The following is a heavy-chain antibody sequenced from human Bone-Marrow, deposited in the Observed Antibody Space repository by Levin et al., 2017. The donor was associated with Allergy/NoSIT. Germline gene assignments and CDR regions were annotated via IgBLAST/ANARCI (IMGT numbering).Heavy chain of an antibody. CDR3: TTDYYYDTTQAK. CDR2: IKSKTDGGTT. D-gene: IGHD3-9*01. Sequence: GGSLRLSCAASGFTFSNAWMSWVRQAPGKGLEWVGRIKSKTDGGTTDYAAPVKGRFTISRDDSKNTLYLQMNSLKTEDTAVYYCTTDYYYDTTQAKWGQGTLVTVSS. V-gene: IGHV3-15*01. CDR1: GFTFSNAW. J-gene: IGHJ4*02.